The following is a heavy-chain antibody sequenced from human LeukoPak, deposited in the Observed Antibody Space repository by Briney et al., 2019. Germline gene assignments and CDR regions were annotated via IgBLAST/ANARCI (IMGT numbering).Heavy chain of an antibody. V-gene: IGHV3-49*04. CDR1: GFTFGDYA. D-gene: IGHD3-22*01. CDR2: IRSKAYGGTT. CDR3: TSRYYYDSSGHLY. J-gene: IGHJ4*02. Sequence: GGSLRLSCTASGFTFGDYAMSWVRQAPGKGLEWVGLIRSKAYGGTTEYATSVKGRFTISRNDSKSIAYLQMNSLKTEDTAVYYCTSRYYYDSSGHLYWGQGTLVTVSS.